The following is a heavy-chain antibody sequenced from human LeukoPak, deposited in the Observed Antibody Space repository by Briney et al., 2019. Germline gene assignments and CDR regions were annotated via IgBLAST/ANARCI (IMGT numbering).Heavy chain of an antibody. V-gene: IGHV1-2*02. CDR1: VYTFTAYL. J-gene: IGHJ1*01. D-gene: IGHD6-13*01. Sequence: GASVNVSLMASVYTFTAYLIYWVRQPPGQGLEWVGWINPSSGRTNAAQKFQRRVIMSKDSSISTAYMELSSLRSDDTVVYCGGRAHVLRSSSRSFQHWGQGTLVSVAS. CDR3: GRAHVLRSSSRSFQH. CDR2: INPSSGRT.